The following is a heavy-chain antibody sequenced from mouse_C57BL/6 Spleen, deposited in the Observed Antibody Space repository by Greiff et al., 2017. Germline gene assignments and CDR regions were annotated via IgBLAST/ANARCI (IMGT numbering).Heavy chain of an antibody. CDR2: ISSGGDYI. CDR1: GFTFSSYA. D-gene: IGHD1-1*01. CDR3: TRVTTVVAEDWYFDV. J-gene: IGHJ1*03. V-gene: IGHV5-9-1*02. Sequence: EVKLVESGEGLVKPGGSLKLSCAASGFTFSSYAMSWVRQTPEKRLEWVAYISSGGDYIYYADTVKGRFTISRDNARNTLSLQMSSLKSEDTAMYYCTRVTTVVAEDWYFDVWGTGTTVTVSS.